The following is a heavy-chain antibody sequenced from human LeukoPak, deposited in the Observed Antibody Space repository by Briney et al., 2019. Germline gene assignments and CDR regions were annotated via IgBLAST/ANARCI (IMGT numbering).Heavy chain of an antibody. CDR3: ARDLGARYHYDSSGYYSGY. CDR1: GFTFSSYS. CDR2: ISGSSTYI. J-gene: IGHJ4*02. D-gene: IGHD3-22*01. Sequence: PGGSLRPSCAASGFTFSSYSMNWVRQAPGKGLEWVSSISGSSTYIYYADSVKGRFTISRDNAKNSLYLQMNSLRAEDTAVYYCARDLGARYHYDSSGYYSGYWGQGTLVTVSS. V-gene: IGHV3-21*01.